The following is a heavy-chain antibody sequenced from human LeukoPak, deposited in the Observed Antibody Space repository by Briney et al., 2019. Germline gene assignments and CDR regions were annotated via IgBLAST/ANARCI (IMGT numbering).Heavy chain of an antibody. D-gene: IGHD6-19*01. V-gene: IGHV1-69*13. Sequence: GASVKVSCKASGGTFSSYAISWVRQAPGQGLEWMGGIIPIFGTANYAQKFQGRVTITADESTSTAYMELSSLRSEDTAVYYCARQASGRYKYLDYWGQGTLVTVSS. J-gene: IGHJ4*02. CDR1: GGTFSSYA. CDR2: IIPIFGTA. CDR3: ARQASGRYKYLDY.